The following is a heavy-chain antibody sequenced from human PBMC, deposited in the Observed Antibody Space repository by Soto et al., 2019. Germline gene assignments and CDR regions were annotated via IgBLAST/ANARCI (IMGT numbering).Heavy chain of an antibody. CDR2: IIPIFGTA. CDR1: GGTFSSYA. Sequence: QVQLVQSGAEVKKPGSSVKVSCKASGGTFSSYAISWVRQAPGQGLEWMGGIIPIFGTANYAQKFQGRVTITADESTSTAYMELSSLRSEDTAVYYCARGDTIFGVVTEVGYFDYWGQGTLVTVSS. CDR3: ARGDTIFGVVTEVGYFDY. J-gene: IGHJ4*02. V-gene: IGHV1-69*01. D-gene: IGHD3-3*01.